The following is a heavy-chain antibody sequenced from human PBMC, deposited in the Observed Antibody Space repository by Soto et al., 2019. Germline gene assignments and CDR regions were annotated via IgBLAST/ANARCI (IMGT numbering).Heavy chain of an antibody. Sequence: PSETLSLTCTVSGGSIRSSSYYWGWIRQPPGKGLEWIGSIYYSGSTQYNPSLKSRVTISVDTSKNQFSLKLSSVTAADTAVYYFASYGVVVVADNWLDPWGQGTLVTVSS. J-gene: IGHJ5*02. CDR1: GGSIRSSSYY. D-gene: IGHD2-15*01. V-gene: IGHV4-39*01. CDR3: ASYGVVVVADNWLDP. CDR2: IYYSGST.